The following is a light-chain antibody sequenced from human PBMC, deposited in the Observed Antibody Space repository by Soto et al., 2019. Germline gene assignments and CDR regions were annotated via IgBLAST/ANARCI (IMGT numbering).Light chain of an antibody. Sequence: DIQMTQSPSSLSASVGDRVTITCRATQDIGNDLGWYQQKPGKAPKLLIYDASILESGVPSRFSGSGSGTEFTLTISSLQPDDFATYYCQQYNSYRTFGQGTKVDIK. V-gene: IGKV1-17*01. J-gene: IGKJ1*01. CDR2: DAS. CDR3: QQYNSYRT. CDR1: QDIGND.